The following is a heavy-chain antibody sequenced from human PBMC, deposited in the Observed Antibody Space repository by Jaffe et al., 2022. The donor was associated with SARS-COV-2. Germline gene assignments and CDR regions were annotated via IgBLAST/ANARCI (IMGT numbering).Heavy chain of an antibody. CDR2: IYSGGST. D-gene: IGHD3-10*01. V-gene: IGHV3-66*02. Sequence: EVQLVESGGGLVQPGGSLRLSCAASGFTVSSNYMSWVRQAPGKGLEWVSVIYSGGSTYYADSVKGRFTISRDNSKNTLYLQMNSLRAEDTAVYYCARGFRMVREWGCMDVWGQGTTVTVSS. CDR1: GFTVSSNY. CDR3: ARGFRMVREWGCMDV. J-gene: IGHJ6*02.